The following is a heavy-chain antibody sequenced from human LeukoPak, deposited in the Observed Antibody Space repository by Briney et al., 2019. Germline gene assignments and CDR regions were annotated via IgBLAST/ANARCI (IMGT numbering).Heavy chain of an antibody. CDR2: INSDGSST. CDR3: AKDQERDSVVVAAGRS. V-gene: IGHV3-74*01. D-gene: IGHD2-15*01. J-gene: IGHJ5*02. CDR1: GFAFNTYW. Sequence: PGGSLRLSCAASGFAFNTYWMHWVRQAPGKGLVWVSPINSDGSSTSYADSVKGRFTISRDNSKNTLYLQMNSLRAEDTAVYYCAKDQERDSVVVAAGRSWGQGTLVTVSS.